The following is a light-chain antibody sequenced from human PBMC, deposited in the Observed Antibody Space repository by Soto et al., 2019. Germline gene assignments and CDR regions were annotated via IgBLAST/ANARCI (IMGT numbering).Light chain of an antibody. CDR3: QQYHRSSIT. CDR1: QSLNNY. V-gene: IGKV1-5*01. CDR2: DAS. Sequence: DIQMTQSPSTLSASVGDRVTITCRASQSLNNYLAWYQQKPGKAPKLLIYDASTLERGVPSRFSGTGSGTEFTLTISSLQPDDFATYYCQQYHRSSITFGQGTRLEIK. J-gene: IGKJ5*01.